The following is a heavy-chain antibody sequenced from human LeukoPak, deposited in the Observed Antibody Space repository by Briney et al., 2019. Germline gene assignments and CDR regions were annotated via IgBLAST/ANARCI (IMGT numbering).Heavy chain of an antibody. CDR2: IYYSGST. J-gene: IGHJ5*02. D-gene: IGHD3-10*01. CDR3: ARVVASRPHWYYYGSGSYYLWFDP. Sequence: SETLSLTCTVSGGSISSYYWSWIRQPPGKGLEWIGYIYYSGSTNYNPSLKSRATISVNTSRNQFCLKLSSVTAADPAVYYCARVVASRPHWYYYGSGSYYLWFDPWGQGTLVTVSS. CDR1: GGSISSYY. V-gene: IGHV4-59*01.